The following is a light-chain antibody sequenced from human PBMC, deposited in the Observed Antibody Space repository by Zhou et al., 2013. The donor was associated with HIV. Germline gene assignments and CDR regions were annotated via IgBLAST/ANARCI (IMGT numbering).Light chain of an antibody. CDR3: QQYGSPPYT. J-gene: IGKJ2*01. CDR2: GAS. Sequence: EIVLTQSPSTLSLSPGESAALSCRASQNVAYDFAWYQQKTGQAPRLLIYGASTRATGIPDRFRGSGSGTDFTLTVSRLEPEDFAVYYCQQYGSPPYTFGQGTKLDIK. CDR1: QNVAYD. V-gene: IGKV3-20*01.